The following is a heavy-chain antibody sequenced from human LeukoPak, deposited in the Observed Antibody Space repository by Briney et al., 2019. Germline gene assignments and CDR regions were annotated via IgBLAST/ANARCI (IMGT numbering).Heavy chain of an antibody. Sequence: GGSLRLSCAASGFTFSSNWMSWVRQAPGKGLEWVANIKQDGTEKDYVDSVKGRFTISRDNAKSSLYLQTNSLRAEDTAVYYCARAGNGFGYWGQGALVTVSS. V-gene: IGHV3-7*01. CDR1: GFTFSSNW. J-gene: IGHJ4*02. D-gene: IGHD2-8*01. CDR3: ARAGNGFGY. CDR2: IKQDGTEK.